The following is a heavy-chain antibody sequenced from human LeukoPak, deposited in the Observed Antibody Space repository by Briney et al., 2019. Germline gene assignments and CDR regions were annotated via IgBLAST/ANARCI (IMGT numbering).Heavy chain of an antibody. CDR2: IYYSGST. D-gene: IGHD6-13*01. CDR1: GGSISSYY. V-gene: IGHV4-59*01. CDR3: ARRIAAAGPSFDY. Sequence: SETLSLTCTVSGGSISSYYWSWIRQPPGKGLEWIGYIYYSGSTNYNPSLKSRVTISVDTSKNQFSLKLSSVTAADTAVYYCARRIAAAGPSFDYWGQGTLVTVSS. J-gene: IGHJ4*02.